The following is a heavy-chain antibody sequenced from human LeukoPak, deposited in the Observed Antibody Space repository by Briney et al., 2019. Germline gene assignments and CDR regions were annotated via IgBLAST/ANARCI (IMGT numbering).Heavy chain of an antibody. V-gene: IGHV3-48*01. J-gene: IGHJ4*02. CDR3: AKDHDSSGWPTFDY. Sequence: GGSLRLSCAASGFTFSSYSMNWVRQAPGKGLEWVSYISSSSSTIYNADSVKGRFTISRDNAKNSLYLQMNSLRVDDTAVYYCAKDHDSSGWPTFDYWGQGTLVTVSS. D-gene: IGHD6-19*01. CDR2: ISSSSSTI. CDR1: GFTFSSYS.